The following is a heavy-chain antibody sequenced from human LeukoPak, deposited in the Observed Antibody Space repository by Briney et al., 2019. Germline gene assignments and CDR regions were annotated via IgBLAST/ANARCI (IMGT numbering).Heavy chain of an antibody. J-gene: IGHJ4*02. Sequence: GGSLRLSCEASGFTFSSYWMSWVRQAPGKGLEWVANIKQDGSEKYYVDSVKGRFTISRDNAKNSLYLQMNSLRAEDTAVYYCARDPSSSRFRGVFDYWGQGTLVTVSS. CDR2: IKQDGSEK. V-gene: IGHV3-7*01. CDR1: GFTFSSYW. CDR3: ARDPSSSRFRGVFDY. D-gene: IGHD6-13*01.